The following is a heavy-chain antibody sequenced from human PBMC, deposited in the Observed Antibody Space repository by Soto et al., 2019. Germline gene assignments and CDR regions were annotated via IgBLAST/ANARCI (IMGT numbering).Heavy chain of an antibody. CDR2: IIPIFGTA. D-gene: IGHD6-13*01. CDR1: GGTFSSYA. Sequence: QVQLVQSGAEVKKPGSSVKVSCKASGGTFSSYAISWVRQAPGQGLEWMGGIIPIFGTANYAQKFQGRVTITADESTSTAYMELSSLRSEDTAVYYCASALSPGIAAPKGHFQHWGQGTLVTVSS. J-gene: IGHJ1*01. V-gene: IGHV1-69*01. CDR3: ASALSPGIAAPKGHFQH.